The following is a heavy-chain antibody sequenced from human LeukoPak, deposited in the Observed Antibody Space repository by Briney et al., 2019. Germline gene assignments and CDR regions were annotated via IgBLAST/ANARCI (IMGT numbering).Heavy chain of an antibody. CDR1: GFTFSDYY. V-gene: IGHV3-11*06. CDR3: AGGIVATIYNY. Sequence: GGSLRLSCAASGFTFSDYYMSWIRQAPGKGLEWVSYISSSSGYTNYADSVKGRFTISRDNAKNSLYLQMNSLRAEDTAVYYCAGGIVATIYNYWGQGTLVTVSS. J-gene: IGHJ4*02. D-gene: IGHD5-12*01. CDR2: ISSSSGYT.